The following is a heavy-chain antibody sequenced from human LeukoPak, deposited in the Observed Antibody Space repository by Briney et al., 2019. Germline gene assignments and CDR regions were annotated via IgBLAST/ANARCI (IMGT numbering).Heavy chain of an antibody. Sequence: SVKVSCKASGFTFTSSAMQWVRQARGQRLEWIGWIVVGSGNTNYAQKFQERVTITRDMSTSTAYMELSSLRSEDTAVYYCAATTGYSSSWYYYYYYMDVWGKGTTVTVSS. V-gene: IGHV1-58*02. J-gene: IGHJ6*03. D-gene: IGHD6-13*01. CDR1: GFTFTSSA. CDR3: AATTGYSSSWYYYYYYMDV. CDR2: IVVGSGNT.